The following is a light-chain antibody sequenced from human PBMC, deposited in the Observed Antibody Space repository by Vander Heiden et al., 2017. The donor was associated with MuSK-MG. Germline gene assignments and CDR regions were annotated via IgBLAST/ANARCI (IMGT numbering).Light chain of an antibody. J-gene: IGKJ4*01. V-gene: IGKV1-27*01. CDR1: QGISLY. CDR2: AAS. CDR3: QKSNSAPPRT. Sequence: DIQMTQSPSSLSASVGDRVTITCRASQGISLYLAWYQQKPGKVPKLLISAASTLQSGVPSRFRGSGSGTEFTLTISGLQPEDVATYYCQKSNSAPPRTFGGGTKVEIK.